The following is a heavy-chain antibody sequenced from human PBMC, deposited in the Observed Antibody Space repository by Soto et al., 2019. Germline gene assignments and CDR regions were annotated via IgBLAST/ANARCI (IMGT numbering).Heavy chain of an antibody. D-gene: IGHD3-3*01. V-gene: IGHV1-2*02. CDR2: INPNSGGT. CDR3: AREESLAYYDFWSGYPYNWFDP. Sequence: QVQLVQSGAEVKKPGASVKVSCKASGYTFTGYYMHWVRQAPGQGLEWMGWINPNSGGTNYAQKFQGRVTMTRDTSISTAYMELSRLRSDDTAVYYCAREESLAYYDFWSGYPYNWFDPWGQGTLVTVSS. CDR1: GYTFTGYY. J-gene: IGHJ5*02.